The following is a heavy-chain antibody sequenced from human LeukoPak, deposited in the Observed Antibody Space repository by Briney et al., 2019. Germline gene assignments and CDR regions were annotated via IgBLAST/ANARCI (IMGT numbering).Heavy chain of an antibody. D-gene: IGHD3/OR15-3a*01. Sequence: SQTLPLTCAISGDSVSSSSAAWNWIRQSPSRGLEGLGRTYYRSKWYNDYAVSVKSRITINPDTSKNQFSLQLNSVTPEDSAVYYCVRDRGDWDGYFDYWGQGTLVTVSS. J-gene: IGHJ4*02. V-gene: IGHV6-1*01. CDR3: VRDRGDWDGYFDY. CDR2: TYYRSKWYN. CDR1: GDSVSSSSAA.